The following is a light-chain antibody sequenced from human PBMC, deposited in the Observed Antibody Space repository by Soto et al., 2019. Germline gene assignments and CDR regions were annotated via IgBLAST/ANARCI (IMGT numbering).Light chain of an antibody. V-gene: IGLV1-51*01. CDR2: DDD. Sequence: QSVLTQPPSASGTPGQRVTISCSGSSSNIGRNTVNWYQQLSGDPHLLIYDDDKRPSGIPDRFSGSKSGTSATLGITGFRTGDEADYYCGSWDSSLSAYVFGTGTKVTVL. CDR1: SSNIGRNT. J-gene: IGLJ1*01. CDR3: GSWDSSLSAYV.